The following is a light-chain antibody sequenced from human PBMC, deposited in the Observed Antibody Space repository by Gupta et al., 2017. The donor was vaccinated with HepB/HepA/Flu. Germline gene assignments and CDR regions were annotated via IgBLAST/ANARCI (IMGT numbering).Light chain of an antibody. CDR3: QQRTTGQPWT. Sequence: EIVLTQSPATLYLSPGERATLSCRASQSISNYLVWYQQKSGQSPRLLIYDASNRATGVPVRFSCSGSGTDFTLTISSLKTEDFAVYSCQQRTTGQPWTFGQGTRVEI. CDR1: QSISNY. V-gene: IGKV3-11*01. J-gene: IGKJ1*01. CDR2: DAS.